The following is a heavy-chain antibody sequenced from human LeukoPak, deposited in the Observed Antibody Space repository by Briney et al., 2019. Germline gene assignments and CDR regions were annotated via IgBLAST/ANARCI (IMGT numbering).Heavy chain of an antibody. D-gene: IGHD2-15*01. V-gene: IGHV1-58*01. CDR3: ARASGRAAESELDY. CDR1: GFTFTSSA. J-gene: IGHJ4*02. CDR2: IVVGSGNT. Sequence: SVKVSCKASGFTFTSSAVRWVRQARGQRLEWIGWIVVGSGNTNYAQKFQERVTITRDMTTSTAYMELRSLRSDDTAVYYCARASGRAAESELDYWGQGTLVTVSS.